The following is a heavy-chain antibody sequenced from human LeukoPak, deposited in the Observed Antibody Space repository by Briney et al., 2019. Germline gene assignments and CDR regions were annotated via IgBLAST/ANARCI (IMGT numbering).Heavy chain of an antibody. V-gene: IGHV3-74*01. Sequence: GGSLRLSCAASGFTFKTYWMHWVRQAPGKGLVWVSHSNSDGSSTSYADSVRGRFTISRDNAKNTLYLQMNSLRAEDTAVYYCARGGYSSSWYRDYDAFDIWGQGTMVTVSS. D-gene: IGHD6-13*01. CDR2: SNSDGSST. CDR1: GFTFKTYW. J-gene: IGHJ3*02. CDR3: ARGGYSSSWYRDYDAFDI.